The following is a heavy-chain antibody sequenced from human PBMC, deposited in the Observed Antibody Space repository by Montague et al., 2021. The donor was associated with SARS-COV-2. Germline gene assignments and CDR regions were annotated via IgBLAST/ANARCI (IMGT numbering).Heavy chain of an antibody. J-gene: IGHJ5*02. CDR1: GGSISSSSHY. V-gene: IGHV4-39*01. Sequence: SETLSLTCTVSGGSISSSSHYWGWIRQPPGKGLERIGSIYYSGSTYYNPSLKSRVTISVDTSKNQFSLKLSSVTAADTAVYYCARHQTSITMIVVVISSWFDPWGQGTLVTVSS. CDR3: ARHQTSITMIVVVISSWFDP. CDR2: IYYSGST. D-gene: IGHD3-22*01.